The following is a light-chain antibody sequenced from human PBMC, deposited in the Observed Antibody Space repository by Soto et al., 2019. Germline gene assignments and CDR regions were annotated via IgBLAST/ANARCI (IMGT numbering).Light chain of an antibody. CDR3: SAYAGSSTWV. V-gene: IGLV2-8*01. CDR1: SSDVGGYNY. CDR2: EVY. J-gene: IGLJ2*01. Sequence: QSAPTQPPPASGSPGQSVTFSCTGTSSDVGGYNYVSWYQQYPGKAPKLMIYEVYKRPSGVPDRFSGSKSGNTASLTVSGLQPEDEADYYCSAYAGSSTWVFGGGTKLTVL.